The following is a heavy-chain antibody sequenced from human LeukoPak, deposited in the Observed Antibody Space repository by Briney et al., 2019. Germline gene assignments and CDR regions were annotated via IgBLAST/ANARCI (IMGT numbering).Heavy chain of an antibody. CDR2: IYYSGST. V-gene: IGHV4-39*01. Sequence: SETLSLTCTVSGGSISSSSYYWGWIRQPPGKGLEWIGSIYYSGSTYYNPSLKSRVTISVDTSKNQFSLKLSSVTAADTAVYYCASSSYDFWSGYSYYYYYYYMDVWGKGTTVTVSS. CDR3: ASSSYDFWSGYSYYYYYYYMDV. D-gene: IGHD3-3*01. CDR1: GGSISSSSYY. J-gene: IGHJ6*03.